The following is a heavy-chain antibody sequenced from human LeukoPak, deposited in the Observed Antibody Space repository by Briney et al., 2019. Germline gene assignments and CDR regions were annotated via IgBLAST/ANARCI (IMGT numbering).Heavy chain of an antibody. CDR3: ARDPSYYGSGSYYHWAFDI. D-gene: IGHD3-10*01. V-gene: IGHV4-38-2*02. Sequence: SETLSLTCSVSHYSIRSVYYWGWVRPSPGIGLEWIGTSFHVGSPYINPSLKSRVTISVDTSKNQFSLKLSSVTAADTAVYYCARDPSYYGSGSYYHWAFDIWGQGTMVTVSS. CDR1: HYSIRSVYY. CDR2: SFHVGSP. J-gene: IGHJ3*02.